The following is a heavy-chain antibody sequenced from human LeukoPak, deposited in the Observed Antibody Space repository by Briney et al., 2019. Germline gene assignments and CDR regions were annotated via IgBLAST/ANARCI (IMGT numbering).Heavy chain of an antibody. CDR3: AAVADTADYYGMDV. CDR1: GGSISSGSYY. V-gene: IGHV4-61*02. J-gene: IGHJ6*02. CDR2: IYTSGNT. Sequence: PSQTLSLTCTVSGGSISSGSYYWSWIRQPAGKTLEWIGRIYTSGNTNYNPSLKSRVTISVDTSKNQFSLKLSSVTVADTAVYYCAAVADTADYYGMDVWGQGTMVTVSS. D-gene: IGHD6-19*01.